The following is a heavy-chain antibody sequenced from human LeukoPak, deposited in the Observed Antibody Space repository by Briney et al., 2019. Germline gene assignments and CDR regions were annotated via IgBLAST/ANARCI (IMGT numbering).Heavy chain of an antibody. CDR2: IYSSGGT. V-gene: IGHV4-4*07. CDR3: ARDVEMAI. Sequence: TPSETLSLTCSVSVGSISSHHWRLIPQPGGRGVERIGRIYSSGGTNYNPSRKSRLALSLVKSKNQFSVKVLSVTAAGPVGYYGARDVEMAIWGQGTMVTVSS. D-gene: IGHD5-24*01. J-gene: IGHJ3*02. CDR1: VGSISSHH.